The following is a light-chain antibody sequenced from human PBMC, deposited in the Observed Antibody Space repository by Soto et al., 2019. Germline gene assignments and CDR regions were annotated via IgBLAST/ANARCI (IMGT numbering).Light chain of an antibody. CDR3: QSFDSALSAYV. Sequence: QLVLTQPPSVSGAPGQRVVISCAGSSSNIGAGYDLHWYQHLPGTAPKLLIYDDNNRPSGVPDRFSGSRSGTSASLAITGLQAEDEADYYCQSFDSALSAYVFGTGTKVTVL. V-gene: IGLV1-40*01. CDR1: SSNIGAGYD. CDR2: DDN. J-gene: IGLJ1*01.